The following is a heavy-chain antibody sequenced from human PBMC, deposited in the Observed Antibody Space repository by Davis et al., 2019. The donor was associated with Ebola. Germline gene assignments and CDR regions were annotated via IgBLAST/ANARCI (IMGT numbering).Heavy chain of an antibody. CDR1: GGSISSHY. J-gene: IGHJ6*03. D-gene: IGHD3-16*01. V-gene: IGHV4-59*11. CDR3: AREPLGAFYMDV. Sequence: PSETLSLTCTVSGGSISSHYWSWIRQPPGKGLEWIGYVHYSGSTKYNPSLKSRVTISLDTSKNQFSLTLSSVTAADTAVYYCAREPLGAFYMDVWGKGTTVTVSS. CDR2: VHYSGST.